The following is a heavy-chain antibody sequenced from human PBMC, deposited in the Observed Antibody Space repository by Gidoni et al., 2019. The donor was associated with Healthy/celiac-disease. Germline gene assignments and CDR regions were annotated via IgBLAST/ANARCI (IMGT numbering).Heavy chain of an antibody. J-gene: IGHJ4*02. CDR1: GFPFSSYA. CDR2: ISGSGGST. CDR3: AKDPSTVTTFSLDY. Sequence: EVQLLESGGGLVQPGRSLRLSCAASGFPFSSYAMSWVRQAPGKGLEWVVAISGSGGSTYNADSVKGRFTISRDNSKNTLYLQMNSLRAEDTAVYYCAKDPSTVTTFSLDYWGQGTLVTVSS. V-gene: IGHV3-23*01. D-gene: IGHD4-17*01.